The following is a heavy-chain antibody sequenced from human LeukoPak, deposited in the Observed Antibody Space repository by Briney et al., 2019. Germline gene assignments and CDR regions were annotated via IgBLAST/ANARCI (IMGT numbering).Heavy chain of an antibody. J-gene: IGHJ4*02. CDR2: IRNDGNNK. CDR3: AKGRVVVVPASGIDY. CDR1: GSTFSNYV. V-gene: IGHV3-30*02. D-gene: IGHD2-21*02. Sequence: GGSLRLSCAASGSTFSNYVMYWVRQAPGKGLEWVAFIRNDGNNKYYSDSVKGRFTISRDNSKNTLNLQMNSLRGEDTAVYYCAKGRVVVVPASGIDYWGQGTLVTVSS.